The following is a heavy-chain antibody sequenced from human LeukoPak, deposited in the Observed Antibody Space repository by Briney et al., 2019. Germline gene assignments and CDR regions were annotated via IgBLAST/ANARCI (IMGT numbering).Heavy chain of an antibody. CDR3: AREGRDDFWSGYLGYMDV. V-gene: IGHV4-59*01. J-gene: IGHJ6*03. CDR1: GGSISSYY. D-gene: IGHD3-3*01. Sequence: PSETLSLTCTVSGGSISSYYWSWIRQPAGKGLEWIGYIYYSGSTNYNPSLKSRVTISVDTSKNQFSLKLSSVTAADTAVYYCAREGRDDFWSGYLGYMDVWGKGTTVTVSS. CDR2: IYYSGST.